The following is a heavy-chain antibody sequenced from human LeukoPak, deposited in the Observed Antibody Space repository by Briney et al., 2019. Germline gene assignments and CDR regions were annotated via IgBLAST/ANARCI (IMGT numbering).Heavy chain of an antibody. CDR1: GGSISSYY. Sequence: PSETLSLTCTVSGGSISSYYWSWIRQPPGKGLEWIGYIYYSGSTNYNPSLRSRVTISVDTSKNQFSLKLSSVTAADTAVYYCARDNVGGYNFDYWGQGTLVTVSS. CDR2: IYYSGST. D-gene: IGHD5-24*01. J-gene: IGHJ4*02. CDR3: ARDNVGGYNFDY. V-gene: IGHV4-59*01.